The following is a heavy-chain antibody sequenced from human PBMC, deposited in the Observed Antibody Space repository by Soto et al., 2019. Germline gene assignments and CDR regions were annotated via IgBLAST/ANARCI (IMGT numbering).Heavy chain of an antibody. D-gene: IGHD6-6*01. CDR3: AREEFEYSSSSTWFDP. V-gene: IGHV4-59*01. CDR2: IYYSGST. Sequence: QVQLQESGPGLVKPSETLSLTCTVSGGSISSYYWSWIRQPPGKGLEWIGYIYYSGSTNYNPSLKSRVTISVDTSKNQFSLKLSSVTAADTAVYYCAREEFEYSSSSTWFDPWGQGTLVTVSS. CDR1: GGSISSYY. J-gene: IGHJ5*02.